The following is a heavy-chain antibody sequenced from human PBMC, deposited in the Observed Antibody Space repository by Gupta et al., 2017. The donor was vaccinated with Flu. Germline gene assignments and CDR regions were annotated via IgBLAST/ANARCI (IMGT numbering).Heavy chain of an antibody. CDR3: GKGGGKLGIIEYEVDY. Sequence: EVQLLESGGGLVQPGGSLRLSCAASGFTFSSYAMSWVRQAPGKGLEWVSDISGSGGSTYYEDSVKGRFTISKNKSKNTLYLQMNSRRAEDTAVYYFGKGGGKLGIIEYEVDYWGQGTLVTGSS. V-gene: IGHV3-23*01. D-gene: IGHD7-27*01. CDR1: GFTFSSYA. J-gene: IGHJ4*02. CDR2: ISGSGGST.